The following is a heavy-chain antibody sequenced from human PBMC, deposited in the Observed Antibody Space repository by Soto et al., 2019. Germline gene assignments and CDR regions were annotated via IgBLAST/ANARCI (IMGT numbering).Heavy chain of an antibody. V-gene: IGHV3-23*01. Sequence: GGSLRLSCVASGFTFRTYAVAWIRQAPGKGLEWVSVIGADGDGIQYADPVEGRFTISRDNSQSSLYLQMNSLRAEDTAVYYCAKYSTTAASRYFDLWGQRTLVTVSS. CDR3: AKYSTTAASRYFDL. J-gene: IGHJ4*02. D-gene: IGHD1-1*01. CDR1: GFTFRTYA. CDR2: IGADGDGI.